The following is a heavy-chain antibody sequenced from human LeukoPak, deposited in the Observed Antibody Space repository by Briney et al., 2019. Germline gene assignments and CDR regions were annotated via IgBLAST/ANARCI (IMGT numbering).Heavy chain of an antibody. J-gene: IGHJ4*02. CDR3: ARATIAAAGRALDY. CDR1: GFNFFTYG. V-gene: IGHV3-33*01. D-gene: IGHD6-13*01. CDR2: IWYDGSNK. Sequence: GGSLRLSCAASGFNFFTYGMHWVRQAPGKGLEWVAVIWYDGSNKYYADSVKGRFTISRDNSKSTLSLQMNSLRAEDTAVYYCARATIAAAGRALDYWGQGTLVTVSS.